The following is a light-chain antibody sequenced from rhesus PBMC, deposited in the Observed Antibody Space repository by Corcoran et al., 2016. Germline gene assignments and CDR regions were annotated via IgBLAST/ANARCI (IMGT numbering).Light chain of an antibody. Sequence: DIQMTQSPSSLSASVGDTATITCQASQGLINYLSWYQQNPGTAPKLLIYDASTLQSGGPARFSGSGSGTEFTLTISRRQPEDFATKCCQKNNSYPLTFGGGTKVELK. J-gene: IGKJ4*01. CDR1: QGLINY. V-gene: IGKV1-33*02. CDR2: DAS. CDR3: QKNNSYPLT.